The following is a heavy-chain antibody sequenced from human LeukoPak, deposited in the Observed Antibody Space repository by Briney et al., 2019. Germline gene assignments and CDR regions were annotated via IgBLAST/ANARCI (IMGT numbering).Heavy chain of an antibody. CDR2: IYYSGST. CDR3: ARDTYDSSGYGFDY. V-gene: IGHV4-59*01. CDR1: GGSISSYY. D-gene: IGHD3-22*01. J-gene: IGHJ4*02. Sequence: PSETLSLTCTVPGGSISSYYWSWIRQPPGKGLEWVGYIYYSGSTNYNPSLKSRVTISVDTSKNQFSLKLSSVTAADTAVYYCARDTYDSSGYGFDYWGQGTLVTVSS.